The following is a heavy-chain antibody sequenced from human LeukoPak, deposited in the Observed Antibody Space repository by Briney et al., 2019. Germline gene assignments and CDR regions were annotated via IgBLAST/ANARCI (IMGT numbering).Heavy chain of an antibody. CDR2: ISYDGSNK. CDR3: ANGVXHKELLLDDY. J-gene: IGHJ4*02. D-gene: IGHD3-10*01. Sequence: GGSLRLSCAASGFTFSSYVMHWVRQAPGKGLEWVAVISYDGSNKYYADSVKGRFTISRDNSKNTLYLQMNSLRAEDTAVYYCANGVXHKELLLDDYWGQGTLVTVSS. V-gene: IGHV3-30-3*01. CDR1: GFTFSSYV.